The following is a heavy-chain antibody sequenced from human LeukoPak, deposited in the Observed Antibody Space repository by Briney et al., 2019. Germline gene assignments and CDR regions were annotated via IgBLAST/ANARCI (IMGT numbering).Heavy chain of an antibody. V-gene: IGHV4-4*07. D-gene: IGHD6-13*01. CDR2: IYTSGST. CDR1: GDSISNYY. CDR3: AREAAAGTFYFDY. J-gene: IGHJ4*02. Sequence: SETLSLTCIVSGDSISNYYWSWIRQPAGKGLEWIGRIYTSGSTNYNPSLKSRVTMSVDTSKNQFTLKLTSVTAADTAVYYCAREAAAGTFYFDYWGQGTLVTVSS.